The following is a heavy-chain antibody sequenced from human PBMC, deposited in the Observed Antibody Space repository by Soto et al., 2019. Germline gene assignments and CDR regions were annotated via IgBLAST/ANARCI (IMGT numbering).Heavy chain of an antibody. V-gene: IGHV3-74*01. CDR1: GFTFSSYW. Sequence: GGSLRLSCPASGFTFSSYWMHWVRQAPGKGLVWVSRINSDGSSTSYADSVKGRFTISRDNAKNTLYLQMNSLRAEDTAVYYCARWGIGAAGTDFGLDYWGQGTLVTVSS. D-gene: IGHD6-13*01. CDR3: ARWGIGAAGTDFGLDY. CDR2: INSDGSST. J-gene: IGHJ4*02.